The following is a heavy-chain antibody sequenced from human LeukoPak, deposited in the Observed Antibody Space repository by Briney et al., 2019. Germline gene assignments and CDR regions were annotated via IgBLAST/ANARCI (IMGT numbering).Heavy chain of an antibody. D-gene: IGHD3-3*01. J-gene: IGHJ6*02. CDR3: AREGRTFYYDFWSGYYTGSGMDV. CDR1: GGSFSGYY. CDR2: INHSGST. Sequence: SETLSLTCAVCGGSFSGYYWSWIRQPPGKGLEWIGEINHSGSTNYNPSLKSRVTISVDTSKNQFSLKLSSVTAADTAVYYCAREGRTFYYDFWSGYYTGSGMDVWGQGTTVTVSS. V-gene: IGHV4-34*01.